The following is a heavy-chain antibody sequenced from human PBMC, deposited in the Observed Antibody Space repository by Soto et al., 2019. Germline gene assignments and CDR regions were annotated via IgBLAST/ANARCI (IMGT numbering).Heavy chain of an antibody. CDR3: ARDPSGYYYDSSGYHFDY. D-gene: IGHD3-22*01. Sequence: PGGSLRLSCAASGFTFSSYSMNWVRQAPGKRLEWVSSISSSSSYIYYADSVKGRFTISRDNAKNSLYLQMNSLRAEDTAVYYCARDPSGYYYDSSGYHFDYWGQGTLVTVSS. J-gene: IGHJ4*02. CDR1: GFTFSSYS. V-gene: IGHV3-21*01. CDR2: ISSSSSYI.